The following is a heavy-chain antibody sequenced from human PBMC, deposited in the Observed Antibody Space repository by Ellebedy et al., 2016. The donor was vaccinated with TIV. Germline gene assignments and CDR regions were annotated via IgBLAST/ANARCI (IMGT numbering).Heavy chain of an antibody. D-gene: IGHD6-13*01. CDR1: GFTFTDFY. CDR2: IGESGRNT. CDR3: AKRRVAAAILDY. V-gene: IGHV3-11*06. J-gene: IGHJ4*02. Sequence: GESLKISCAASGFTFTDFYMAWIRQAPGKGLEWVSHIGESGRNTNYADSVKGRFTISRDNSKNTLYLQMNSLRADDTAVYYCAKRRVAAAILDYWGQGTLVTVSS.